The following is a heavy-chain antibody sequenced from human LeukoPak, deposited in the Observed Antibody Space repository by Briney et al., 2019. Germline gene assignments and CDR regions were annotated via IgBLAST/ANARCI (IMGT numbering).Heavy chain of an antibody. D-gene: IGHD2-2*01. J-gene: IGHJ4*02. CDR2: IYYSGST. CDR3: ARGPPLQYCSSTGCGDFDY. Sequence: SETLSLTCTVSGGSISSYYWSWIRQPPGKGLEWIGYIYYSGSTNYNPSLKSRVTISVDTSKNQFSLKLSSVTAADTAVYYCARGPPLQYCSSTGCGDFDYWGQGTLVTVSS. V-gene: IGHV4-59*01. CDR1: GGSISSYY.